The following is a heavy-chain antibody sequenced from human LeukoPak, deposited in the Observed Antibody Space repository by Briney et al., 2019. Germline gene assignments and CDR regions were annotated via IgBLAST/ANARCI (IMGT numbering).Heavy chain of an antibody. D-gene: IGHD4-17*01. J-gene: IGHJ4*02. CDR3: ARTCGDYVYILGY. CDR2: ISSSSSTI. CDR1: GFTFSSYS. V-gene: IGHV3-48*01. Sequence: GGSLRLSCAASGFTFSSYSMNWVRQAPGKGLEWVSYISSSSSTIYYADSVKGRFTISRDNAKNSLYLQMNSLRAEDTAVYYCARTCGDYVYILGYWGQGTLVTVYS.